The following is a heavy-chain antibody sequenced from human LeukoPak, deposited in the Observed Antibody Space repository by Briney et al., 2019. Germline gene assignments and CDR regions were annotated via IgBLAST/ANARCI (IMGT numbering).Heavy chain of an antibody. CDR2: IRSKAYGGTT. CDR3: TRGAREMVY. CDR1: GVTFCDYT. Sequence: SLRLSCTASGVTFCDYTLTWVREAPGKGLDWVGFIRSKAYGGTTEYAASVKGRFTISRDDSTSIAYLQIHSLITADTAVYYCTRGAREMVYWGQGYLLTVSS. V-gene: IGHV3-49*04. J-gene: IGHJ4*02. D-gene: IGHD5-24*01.